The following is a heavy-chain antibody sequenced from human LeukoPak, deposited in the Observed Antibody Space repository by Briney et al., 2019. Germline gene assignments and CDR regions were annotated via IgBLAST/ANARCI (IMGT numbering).Heavy chain of an antibody. D-gene: IGHD5-18*01. CDR3: ARGFPLWF. CDR2: IYTSGST. V-gene: IGHV4-61*02. Sequence: PSETLSLTCTVSGGSINSGHYSWSWIRQPAGKELEWIGLIYTSGSTNYNPSLKSRVTISLDTSKNQFSLRLRSVTAADTAVYYYARGFPLWFWGQGAMVTVSS. J-gene: IGHJ4*02. CDR1: GGSINSGHYS.